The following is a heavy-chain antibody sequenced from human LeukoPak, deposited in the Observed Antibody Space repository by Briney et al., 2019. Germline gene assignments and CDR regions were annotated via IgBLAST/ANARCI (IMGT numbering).Heavy chain of an antibody. V-gene: IGHV3-23*01. CDR2: ISGSGGST. D-gene: IGHD5-12*01. Sequence: GGSLRLSCAVSGFTFSSYSMNWVRQAPGKGLEWVSAISGSGGSTYYADSVKGRFTISRDNSKNTLYLQMNSLRAEDTAVYYCAKTRYSGYAVDAFDIWGQGTMVTVSS. CDR1: GFTFSSYS. J-gene: IGHJ3*02. CDR3: AKTRYSGYAVDAFDI.